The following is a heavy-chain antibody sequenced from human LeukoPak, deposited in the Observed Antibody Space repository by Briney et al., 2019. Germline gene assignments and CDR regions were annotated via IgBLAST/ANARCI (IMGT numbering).Heavy chain of an antibody. CDR3: ARDISGRGWYSDGFDY. CDR2: ISAYNGNT. CDR1: GYTFTSYG. D-gene: IGHD6-19*01. Sequence: ASVKVSCKASGYTFTSYGISWVRQAPEQGLEWMGWISAYNGNTNYAQKLQGRVTMTTDTSTSTAYMELRSLRSDDTAVYYCARDISGRGWYSDGFDYWGQGTLVTVSS. J-gene: IGHJ4*02. V-gene: IGHV1-18*01.